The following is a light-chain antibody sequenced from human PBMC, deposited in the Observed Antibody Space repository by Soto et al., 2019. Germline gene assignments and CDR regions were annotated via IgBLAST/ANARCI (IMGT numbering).Light chain of an antibody. Sequence: QLVLTQPPSASGSPGQSVTISCTGTSSDVGGYDYVSWFQQHPGKAPKLMIYEVTKRPSGVPGRFSGSKSGDTASLTVSGLQAEDEADYFCSSYAGSNSLNVVFGGGTKVTVL. CDR3: SSYAGSNSLNVV. V-gene: IGLV2-8*01. J-gene: IGLJ2*01. CDR1: SSDVGGYDY. CDR2: EVT.